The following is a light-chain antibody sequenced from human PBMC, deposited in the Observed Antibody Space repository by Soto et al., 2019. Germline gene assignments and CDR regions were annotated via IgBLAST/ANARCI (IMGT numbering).Light chain of an antibody. CDR1: QSVSNN. J-gene: IGKJ1*01. Sequence: EIVMTQSPATLSVSPGERATLSCRASQSVSNNLAWYQQQPGQAPMLLIFGASTRATGVPARFSGGGSGTDFTLTINSLQSEDFAVYYCHQSNNWPWAFGQGTKVDIK. CDR3: HQSNNWPWA. CDR2: GAS. V-gene: IGKV3-15*01.